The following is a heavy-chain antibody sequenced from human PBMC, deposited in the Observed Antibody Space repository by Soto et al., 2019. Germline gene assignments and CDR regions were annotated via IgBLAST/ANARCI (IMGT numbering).Heavy chain of an antibody. CDR1: GFTFSSYW. J-gene: IGHJ6*03. D-gene: IGHD2-2*02. V-gene: IGHV3-7*01. CDR2: IKQDGSEK. Sequence: GGSLRLSCAASGFTFSSYWMSWVRQAPGKGLEWVANIKQDGSEKYYVDSVKGRFTISRDNAKNSLYLQMNSLRAEDTAVYYCASSGYCSSTSCYTGPYYYYYMDVWGKGTTVTVSS. CDR3: ASSGYCSSTSCYTGPYYYYYMDV.